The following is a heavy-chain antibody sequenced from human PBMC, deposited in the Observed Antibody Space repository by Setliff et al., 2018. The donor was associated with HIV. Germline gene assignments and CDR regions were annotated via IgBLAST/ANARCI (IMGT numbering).Heavy chain of an antibody. CDR3: AKSLSSSWFPDAFDI. D-gene: IGHD6-13*01. Sequence: PGGSLRLSCAASGFTFSSHGMHWVRQAPGKGLEWVAVIWYDGSNKYYGDSVKGRFTISRDNSKNTLYLQMNSLRAEDTAVYYCAKSLSSSWFPDAFDIWGRGTKVTV. V-gene: IGHV3-33*06. J-gene: IGHJ3*02. CDR2: IWYDGSNK. CDR1: GFTFSSHG.